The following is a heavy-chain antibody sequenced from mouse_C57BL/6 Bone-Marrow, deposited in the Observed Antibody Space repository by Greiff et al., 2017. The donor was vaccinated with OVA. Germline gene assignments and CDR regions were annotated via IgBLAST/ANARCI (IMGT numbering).Heavy chain of an antibody. CDR3: ARMVTPFAY. J-gene: IGHJ3*01. CDR1: GFTFSSYG. V-gene: IGHV5-6*01. Sequence: EVMLMESGGDLVKPGGSLKLSCAASGFTFSSYGMSWVRQTPDKRLEWVATISSGGSYTYYPDSVKGRFTISRDNAKNTLYLQMSSLKSEDTAMYYCARMVTPFAYWGQGTLVTVSA. CDR2: ISSGGSYT. D-gene: IGHD2-2*01.